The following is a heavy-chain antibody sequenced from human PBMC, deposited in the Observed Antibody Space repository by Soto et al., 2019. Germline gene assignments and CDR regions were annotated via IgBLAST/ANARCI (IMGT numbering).Heavy chain of an antibody. J-gene: IGHJ4*02. D-gene: IGHD3-22*01. CDR1: GFTFSSYA. V-gene: IGHV3-23*01. CDR3: AKSGKTYYYDSSGYPSPDY. Sequence: PGGSLRLSCAASGFTFSSYAMSWVRQAPGKGLEWVSAISGSGGSTYYADSVKGRFTISRDNSKNTLYLQMNSLRAEDTAVYYCAKSGKTYYYDSSGYPSPDYWGQGTLVTVSS. CDR2: ISGSGGST.